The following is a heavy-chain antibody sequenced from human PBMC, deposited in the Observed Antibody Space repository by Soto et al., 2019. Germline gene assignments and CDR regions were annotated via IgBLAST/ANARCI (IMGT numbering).Heavy chain of an antibody. Sequence: SEPLSLTCTVSGGSISSGGYCWSWIRQHPGKGLEWIGYIYYSGSTYYNPSLKSRVTISVDTSKNQFSLKLSSVTAADTAVYYCARDGERDSSGYYGRYFDYWGQGTLVTVSS. CDR3: ARDGERDSSGYYGRYFDY. CDR1: GGSISSGGYC. D-gene: IGHD3-22*01. CDR2: IYYSGST. J-gene: IGHJ4*02. V-gene: IGHV4-31*03.